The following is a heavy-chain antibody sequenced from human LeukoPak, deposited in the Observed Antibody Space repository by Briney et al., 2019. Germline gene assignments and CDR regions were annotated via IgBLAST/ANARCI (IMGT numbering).Heavy chain of an antibody. CDR1: GFTFSAYS. J-gene: IGHJ4*02. CDR2: IGPTSDIV. D-gene: IGHD6-19*01. Sequence: PGGSLRLSCAASGFTFSAYSMSCVRQAPGKGLEWVSFIGPTSDIVFYADSVKGRFTISRDNAKNSLYLQVNSLRDEDTAVYYCARVRSGWYDDYWGQGTLVTVSS. CDR3: ARVRSGWYDDY. V-gene: IGHV3-48*02.